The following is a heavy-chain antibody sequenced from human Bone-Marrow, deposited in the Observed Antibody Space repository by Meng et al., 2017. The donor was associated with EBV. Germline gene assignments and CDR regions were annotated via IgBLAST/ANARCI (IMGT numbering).Heavy chain of an antibody. CDR3: ARGRGYSSPNFDY. J-gene: IGHJ4*02. V-gene: IGHV4-34*01. CDR2: INHSGST. D-gene: IGHD6-13*01. CDR1: GGSFSGYY. Sequence: VRLQQWGAGLLTPSETLSLTCAVYGGSFSGYYWSWIRQPPGKGLEWIGEINHSGSTNYNPSLKSRVTISVDTSKNQFSLKLSSVTAADTAVYYCARGRGYSSPNFDYWGQGTLVTVSS.